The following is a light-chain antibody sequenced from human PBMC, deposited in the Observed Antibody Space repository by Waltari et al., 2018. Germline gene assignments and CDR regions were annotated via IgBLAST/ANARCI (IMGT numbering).Light chain of an antibody. V-gene: IGKV3-15*01. J-gene: IGKJ1*01. CDR3: QQYDTWPRT. CDR1: QSVRHN. Sequence: EIVLTQSPASLSVSPGERVTLSCRASQSVRHNLAWYQQRPGQPPRLLIQGASTRANGIQARFSGSGSGTEFTLTISSLQSEDFAVYLCQQYDTWPRTFGQGTKVGVK. CDR2: GAS.